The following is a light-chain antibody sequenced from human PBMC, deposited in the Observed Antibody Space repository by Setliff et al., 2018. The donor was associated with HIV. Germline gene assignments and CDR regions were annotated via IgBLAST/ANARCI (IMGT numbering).Light chain of an antibody. CDR1: SSDIGRYNS. V-gene: IGLV2-14*01. J-gene: IGLJ1*01. CDR2: DVN. CDR3: NSFASNSAYTPYV. Sequence: QSVLTQPASVSGSPGQSITIPCTGTSSDIGRYNSVSWYQQKPGKAPKLLIFDVNNRPSGVSTRFSASKSGNTASLTISGLQPEDEADYYCNSFASNSAYTPYVLGTGTKVTVL.